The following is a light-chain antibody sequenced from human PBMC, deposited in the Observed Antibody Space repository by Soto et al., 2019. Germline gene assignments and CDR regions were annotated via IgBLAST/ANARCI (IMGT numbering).Light chain of an antibody. J-gene: IGKJ1*01. CDR2: GAS. Sequence: ETVLTQSPGTLSLSPGERATLSCRASQSVSSNYLAWYQQKPGQAPRLLIYGASTRATGIPDRFSGSGSGPDFTLTIGRLEPEDFPVYYCQKFGRSPPSWTFGQGTKVEIK. V-gene: IGKV3-20*01. CDR3: QKFGRSPPSWT. CDR1: QSVSSNY.